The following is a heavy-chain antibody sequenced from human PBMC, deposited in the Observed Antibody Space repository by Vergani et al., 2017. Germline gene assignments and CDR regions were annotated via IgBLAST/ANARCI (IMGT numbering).Heavy chain of an antibody. CDR3: PRLVYYYGSGGMDV. CDR1: GGSISSYY. D-gene: IGHD3-10*01. V-gene: IGHV4-59*01. CDR2: IYYSGST. Sequence: QVQLQESGPGLVKPSETLSLTCTVSGGSISSYYWSWSRQPPGKGLVWIGYIYYSGSTNDYPSLKSLVTISVDTSKNLFSLKLSSVTAADTAVDYCPRLVYYYGSGGMDVWGQGTTVTVSS. J-gene: IGHJ6*02.